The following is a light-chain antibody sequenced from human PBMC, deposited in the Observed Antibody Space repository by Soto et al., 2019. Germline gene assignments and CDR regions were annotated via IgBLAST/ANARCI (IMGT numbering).Light chain of an antibody. CDR1: HSVLDRY. CDR2: GAS. Sequence: IVLTQAPGSLSFSPGERAALSGRGIHSVLDRYLALYQHKPGQAPRLLIYGASNRATGIPDRFSGSGSGTDFTLTFTRLEPEDFALYYCQQRSNWPPGITFGQGTRLEI. J-gene: IGKJ5*01. CDR3: QQRSNWPPGIT. V-gene: IGKV3D-20*02.